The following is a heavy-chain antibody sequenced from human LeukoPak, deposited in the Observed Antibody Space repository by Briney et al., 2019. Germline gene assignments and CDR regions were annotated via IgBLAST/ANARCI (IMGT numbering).Heavy chain of an antibody. CDR1: GGTLSSYA. CDR2: IIPIFGTA. Sequence: GASVKVSCKASGGTLSSYAISWVRQAPGQGLEWMGGIIPIFGTANYAQKFQGRVTITADESTSTAYMELCSLRSEDTAVYYCARGRRGDFWSGYYGQTTTYYYYYYMNVWGKGTTVTVSS. J-gene: IGHJ6*03. D-gene: IGHD3-3*01. V-gene: IGHV1-69*13. CDR3: ARGRRGDFWSGYYGQTTTYYYYYYMNV.